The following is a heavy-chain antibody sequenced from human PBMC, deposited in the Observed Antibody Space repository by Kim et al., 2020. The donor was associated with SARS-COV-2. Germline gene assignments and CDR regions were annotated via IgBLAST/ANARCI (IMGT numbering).Heavy chain of an antibody. J-gene: IGHJ2*01. CDR1: GGSFSGYY. CDR2: INHSGRT. V-gene: IGHV4-34*01. CDR3: ARRLSNTSGWVSHYWDF. Sequence: SETLSLTCAVYGGSFSGYYWSWIRQPPGKGLEWIGEINHSGRTNYNPSLKSRVTISVDTSKNQFSLKLTSVTAADTAVYYCARRLSNTSGWVSHYWDFWG. D-gene: IGHD3-10*01.